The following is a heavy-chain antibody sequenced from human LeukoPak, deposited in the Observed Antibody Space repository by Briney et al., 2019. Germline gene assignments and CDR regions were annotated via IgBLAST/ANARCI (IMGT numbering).Heavy chain of an antibody. D-gene: IGHD3-16*01. J-gene: IGHJ4*02. CDR1: GYSFTSNW. Sequence: GESLKISCKGSGYSFTSNWIGWVRQMPGKGLEWMGIIYRSDSETTYSPSYQGQVTVSADKSITTAYLQWDSLKASDTAMYYCARHPWGIKVADYWGQGTLVADSS. CDR2: IYRSDSET. CDR3: ARHPWGIKVADY. V-gene: IGHV5-51*01.